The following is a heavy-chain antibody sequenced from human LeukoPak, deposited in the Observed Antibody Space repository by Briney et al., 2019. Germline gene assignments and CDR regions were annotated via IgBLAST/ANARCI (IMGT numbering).Heavy chain of an antibody. CDR3: ARHPTALVSYGFDP. Sequence: SETLSLTCTVSGGSFSNYYWSWIRQIPGKGLEWIGYIYYSGSTNYNPSLKSRVTISVDTSKNQFSLNLSSVTAADTAVYYCARHPTALVSYGFDPWGQGTLVTVSS. J-gene: IGHJ5*02. CDR1: GGSFSNYY. D-gene: IGHD5-18*01. CDR2: IYYSGST. V-gene: IGHV4-59*08.